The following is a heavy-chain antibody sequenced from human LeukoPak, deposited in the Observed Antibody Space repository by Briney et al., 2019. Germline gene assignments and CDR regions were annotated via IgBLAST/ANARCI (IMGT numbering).Heavy chain of an antibody. CDR2: IYYSGST. CDR3: ARHRLAAGTSLFDY. J-gene: IGHJ4*02. V-gene: IGHV4-59*05. Sequence: PSETLSLTCSVFGGSISSYYWSWIRQPPGKGLEWIGSIYYSGSTYYNPSLKSRVTISVDTSKNQFSLKLSSVTAADTAVYYCARHRLAAGTSLFDYWGQGTLVTVSS. CDR1: GGSISSYY. D-gene: IGHD6-13*01.